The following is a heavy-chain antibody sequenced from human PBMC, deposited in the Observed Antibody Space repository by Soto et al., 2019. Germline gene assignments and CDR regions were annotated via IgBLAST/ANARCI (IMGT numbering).Heavy chain of an antibody. CDR2: IKQDGSEK. D-gene: IGHD5-12*01. CDR1: GFTFSSYW. Sequence: PGGSLRLSCAASGFTFSSYWMSWVRQAPGKGLEWVANIKQDGSEKYYVDSVKGRFTISRDNAKNSLYLQMNSLRAEDTAVYYCARDRGGGYDGSNDYWGQGTLVTVSS. J-gene: IGHJ4*02. CDR3: ARDRGGGYDGSNDY. V-gene: IGHV3-7*01.